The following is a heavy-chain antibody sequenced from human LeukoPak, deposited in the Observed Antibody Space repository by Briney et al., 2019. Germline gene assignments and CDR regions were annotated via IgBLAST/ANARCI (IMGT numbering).Heavy chain of an antibody. CDR2: ISSSSSTI. J-gene: IGHJ2*01. Sequence: GGSLRLSCAASGFTFSSYSMNWVRQAPGKGLEWVSYISSSSSTIYYADSVKGRFTISRDNAKNSLYLQMNSLRAEDTAVYYCARSYYDSSGYLPYWYFDLWGRGTLVTVSS. CDR3: ARSYYDSSGYLPYWYFDL. D-gene: IGHD3-22*01. CDR1: GFTFSSYS. V-gene: IGHV3-48*04.